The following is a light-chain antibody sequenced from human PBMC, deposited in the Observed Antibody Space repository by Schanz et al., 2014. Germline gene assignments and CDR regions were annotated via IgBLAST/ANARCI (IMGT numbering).Light chain of an antibody. CDR2: GAS. Sequence: EIVMTQSPATLSVSPGERATLSCRASQSVTNNLAWYQQKPGQAPRLLINGASTRATGIPARFSGSGSGTEFNLTISSLQSEDFAVYYCQQYGSSLSFGQGTKVEIK. V-gene: IGKV3-15*01. J-gene: IGKJ1*01. CDR1: QSVTNN. CDR3: QQYGSSLS.